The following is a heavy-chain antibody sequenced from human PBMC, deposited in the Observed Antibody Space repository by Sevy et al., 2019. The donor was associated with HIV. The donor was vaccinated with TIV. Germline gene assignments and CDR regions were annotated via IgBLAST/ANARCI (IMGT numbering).Heavy chain of an antibody. Sequence: ASVKVSCKASGGTFSSYAISWVRQAPGQGLEWMGGIIPIFGTANYAQKFQGRVTITADESTGTAYMELSSLRSEDTAGYYCARGARGYSGYDSYYFDYWGQGTLVTVSS. J-gene: IGHJ4*02. CDR3: ARGARGYSGYDSYYFDY. D-gene: IGHD5-12*01. CDR1: GGTFSSYA. V-gene: IGHV1-69*13. CDR2: IIPIFGTA.